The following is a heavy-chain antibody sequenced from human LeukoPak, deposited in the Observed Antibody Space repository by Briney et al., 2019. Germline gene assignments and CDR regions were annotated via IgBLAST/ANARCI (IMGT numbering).Heavy chain of an antibody. CDR2: INHSGST. CDR1: GGSFSGYY. CDR3: ARGFVGASYTS. J-gene: IGHJ4*02. Sequence: SETLSLTCAVYGGSFSGYYWSWIRQPPGKGLEWIGEINHSGSTNYNPSLKSRVTISVDTSKNQFSLKLSSVTAADTAVYYWARGFVGASYTSGGQGTLAPSPQ. V-gene: IGHV4-34*01. D-gene: IGHD1-26*01.